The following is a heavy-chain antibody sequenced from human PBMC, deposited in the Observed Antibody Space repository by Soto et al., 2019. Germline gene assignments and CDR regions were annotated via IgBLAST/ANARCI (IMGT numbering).Heavy chain of an antibody. V-gene: IGHV3-30*18. D-gene: IGHD3-22*01. J-gene: IGHJ4*02. CDR1: GFTFSSYG. CDR3: AKDAYYYDSSGDYFDY. Sequence: LRLSCAASGFTFSSYGMHWVRQAPGKGLEWVAVISYDGSNKYYADSVKGRFTISRDNSKNTLYLQMNSLRAEDTAVYYCAKDAYYYDSSGDYFDYWGQGTLVTVSS. CDR2: ISYDGSNK.